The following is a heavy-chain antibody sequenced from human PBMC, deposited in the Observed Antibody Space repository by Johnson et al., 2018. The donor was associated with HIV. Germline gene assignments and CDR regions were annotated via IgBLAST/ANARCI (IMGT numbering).Heavy chain of an antibody. Sequence: VQLVESGGGVVRPGGSLRLSCAASGFTFDDYAMSWVRQAPGKGLEWVSGINWNGGSTGYPDSVKGRFTISRDNAKNSLYLQMNSLRAEDTALYYCARAKDGSSWYHAFDIWGQVTMVTVSS. CDR3: ARAKDGSSWYHAFDI. D-gene: IGHD6-13*01. J-gene: IGHJ3*02. V-gene: IGHV3-20*04. CDR1: GFTFDDYA. CDR2: INWNGGST.